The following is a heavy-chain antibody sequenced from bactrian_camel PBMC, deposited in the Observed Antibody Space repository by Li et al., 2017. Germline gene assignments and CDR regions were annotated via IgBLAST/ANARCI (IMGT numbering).Heavy chain of an antibody. CDR1: GYTYSMFY. CDR3: AADAFGGRKGNCTVVRDTGFGW. Sequence: HVQLVESGGGSVQAGGSLRLSCVYDGYTYSMFYLGWVREAPGREREAVAAIASDGSSSFADFVKGRFTISQDNAKNTVYLQMSSLKPEDTAVYYCAADAFGGRKGNCTVVRDTGFGWWGQGTQVTVS. D-gene: IGHD6*01. CDR2: IASDGSS. J-gene: IGHJ4*01. V-gene: IGHV3S53*01.